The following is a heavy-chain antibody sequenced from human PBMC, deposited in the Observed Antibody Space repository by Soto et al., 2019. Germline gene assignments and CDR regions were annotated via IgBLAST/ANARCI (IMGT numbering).Heavy chain of an antibody. Sequence: GESLKISCKGSGYSFTSYWIGWVRQMPGSGLEWVGIIYPGDSDTSDSPSFHPQLTIPANKSISTAYLQWSSLKASDTAVYYCAKSELGSCSGSSCYARGCFDPWGQGTLVTVSS. D-gene: IGHD2-15*01. V-gene: IGHV5-51*01. CDR1: GYSFTSYW. J-gene: IGHJ5*02. CDR2: IYPGDSDT. CDR3: AKSELGSCSGSSCYARGCFDP.